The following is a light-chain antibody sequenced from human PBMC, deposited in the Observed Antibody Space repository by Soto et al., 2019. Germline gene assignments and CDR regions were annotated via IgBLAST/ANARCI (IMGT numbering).Light chain of an antibody. Sequence: DVQMTQSPSSLSASVGDRVTITCRASQDINSYLAWYQQKPGNAPKSLIYAASSIQTGVPSRFSGSDTGTDFTLTINNLQPEDSATYYCQQYNIYPLSFDGGTKVEIK. CDR1: QDINSY. J-gene: IGKJ4*01. CDR2: AAS. V-gene: IGKV1D-16*01. CDR3: QQYNIYPLS.